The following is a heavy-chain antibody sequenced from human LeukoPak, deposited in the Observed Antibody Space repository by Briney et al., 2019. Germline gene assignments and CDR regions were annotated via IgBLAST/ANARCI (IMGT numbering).Heavy chain of an antibody. CDR1: GGSISSYY. D-gene: IGHD2-15*01. CDR3: ARHGCSGGSRSILFDY. J-gene: IGHJ4*02. CDR2: IYYSGST. Sequence: SETLSLTCTVSGGSISSYYWSWIRQPPGKGLEWIGYIYYSGSTNYNPSLKSRVTISVDTSKNQFSLKLSSVTAADTAVYYCARHGCSGGSRSILFDYWGQGTLVTVSS. V-gene: IGHV4-59*08.